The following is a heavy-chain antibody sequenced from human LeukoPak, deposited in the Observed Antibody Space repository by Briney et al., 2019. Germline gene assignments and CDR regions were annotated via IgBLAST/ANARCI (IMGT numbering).Heavy chain of an antibody. V-gene: IGHV3-33*06. D-gene: IGHD3-10*01. CDR2: IWSDGNNK. Sequence: GGSLRLSCAASGFTFSSYAMHWVRQAPGKGLEWVAIIWSDGNNKYYADSVEGRFTISRDTSKNTLFLQMNSLRAEDMAVYYCAKDSDGSGSYYDYYYYYGLDVWGQGTTVTVSS. CDR3: AKDSDGSGSYYDYYYYYGLDV. CDR1: GFTFSSYA. J-gene: IGHJ6*02.